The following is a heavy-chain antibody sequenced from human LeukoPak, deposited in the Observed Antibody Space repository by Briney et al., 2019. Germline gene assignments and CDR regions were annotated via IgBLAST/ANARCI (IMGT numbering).Heavy chain of an antibody. J-gene: IGHJ4*02. D-gene: IGHD2-21*01. CDR3: ASNCGADC. CDR1: GFTFSSYW. Sequence: SGGSLRLSCAASGFTFSSYWMGWVRQTPGKGLEWLASIKHDGGEQNYVDSVKGRFTIFRDNAKNSLYLQVNSLRVDDTAVYYCASNCGADCWGQGTLVTVSS. CDR2: IKHDGGEQ. V-gene: IGHV3-7*01.